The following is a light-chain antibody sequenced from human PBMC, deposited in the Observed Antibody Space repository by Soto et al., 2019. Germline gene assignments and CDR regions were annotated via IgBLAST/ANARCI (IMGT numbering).Light chain of an antibody. CDR1: SSDVGRYNT. Sequence: QSVLTQPASVSGSPGQTITISCTGTSSDVGRYNTVSWYQHHPGKAPKLIIYEVTHRPAGISDRFSASKSGNTASLTISGLKAEDEADYSCHSPRVNRLYVFGSGTKVTVL. CDR3: HSPRVNRLYV. CDR2: EVT. V-gene: IGLV2-14*01. J-gene: IGLJ1*01.